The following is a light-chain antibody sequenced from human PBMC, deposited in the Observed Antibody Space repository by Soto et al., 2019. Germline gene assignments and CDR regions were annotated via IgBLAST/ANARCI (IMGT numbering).Light chain of an antibody. CDR1: RSIRGN. J-gene: IGKJ2*01. Sequence: DIQMTQSPSSLSASVGDTVTITCRASRSIRGNVNWFQQKPGEAPKLLIHTSSRLQSGVPSRFSGCGFGTDFTLTIVSLQPEDFSTFYCQQSYSNPRTFGQGTTLEIK. CDR2: TSS. CDR3: QQSYSNPRT. V-gene: IGKV1-39*01.